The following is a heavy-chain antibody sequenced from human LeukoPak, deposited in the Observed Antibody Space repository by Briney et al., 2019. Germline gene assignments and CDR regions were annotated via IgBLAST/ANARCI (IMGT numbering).Heavy chain of an antibody. CDR2: INSDGSST. J-gene: IGHJ1*01. Sequence: GGSLRLSCAASGFTFSSYWMHWVRQAPGKGLVWVSRINSDGSSTTYADSVKGRFTISRDNAKNTLYLQMNSLSAEDTAVYYCARGYYYDSSGFPEYFQHWGQGTLVTVSS. D-gene: IGHD3-22*01. CDR1: GFTFSSYW. V-gene: IGHV3-74*01. CDR3: ARGYYYDSSGFPEYFQH.